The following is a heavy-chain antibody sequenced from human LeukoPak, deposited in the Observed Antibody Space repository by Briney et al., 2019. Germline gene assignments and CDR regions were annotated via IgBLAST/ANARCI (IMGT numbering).Heavy chain of an antibody. Sequence: SGGSLRLSCAASGFTFNSYWMSWVRQAPGKGLEWVANIKQDGGEKYYVDSVQGRFTISRDNAKNSLYLQMNSLRAEDTAVYYCASVPNSRSFDYWGQGTLLTVSS. CDR1: GFTFNSYW. V-gene: IGHV3-7*01. CDR2: IKQDGGEK. D-gene: IGHD4-23*01. CDR3: ASVPNSRSFDY. J-gene: IGHJ4*02.